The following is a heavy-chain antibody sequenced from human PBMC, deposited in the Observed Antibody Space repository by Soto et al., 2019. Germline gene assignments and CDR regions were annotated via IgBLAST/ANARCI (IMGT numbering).Heavy chain of an antibody. CDR2: IYYSGST. CDR3: ARWYYYDSSGSYFDY. V-gene: IGHV4-30-4*01. J-gene: IGHJ4*02. CDR1: GGSISSGDYY. Sequence: SETLSLTCTVSGGSISSGDYYWSWIRQPPGKGLEWIGYIYYSGSTYYNPSLKSRVTISVDTSKNQFSLKLSSVTAADTAVYYCARWYYYDSSGSYFDYWGQGTLVTVSS. D-gene: IGHD3-22*01.